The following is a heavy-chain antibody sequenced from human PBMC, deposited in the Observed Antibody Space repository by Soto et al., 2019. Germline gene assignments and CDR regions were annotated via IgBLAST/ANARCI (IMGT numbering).Heavy chain of an antibody. Sequence: SETLSLTCTVSGGSISSSSYYWGWIRQPPGKGLEWIGSIYYSGSTYYNPSLKLRVTISVDTSKNQYSLKLSSVTAVDTAVYYCASYYDYVWGSYRFNYWGQGTLVTISS. D-gene: IGHD3-16*02. CDR1: GGSISSSSYY. CDR3: ASYYDYVWGSYRFNY. CDR2: IYYSGST. V-gene: IGHV4-39*01. J-gene: IGHJ4*02.